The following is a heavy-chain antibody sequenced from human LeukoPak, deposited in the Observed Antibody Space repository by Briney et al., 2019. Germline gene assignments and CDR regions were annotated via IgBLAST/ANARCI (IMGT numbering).Heavy chain of an antibody. V-gene: IGHV1-3*01. CDR2: INAGNGNT. CDR3: ARDHYYDSGGYYYGPDY. D-gene: IGHD3-22*01. Sequence: ASVKVSCEASGYTFTSYAMHWVRQAPGQRLEWMGWINAGNGNTKYSQKFQGRVTITRDTSASTAYMELSSLRSEDTAVYYCARDHYYDSGGYYYGPDYWGQGTLVTVSS. J-gene: IGHJ4*02. CDR1: GYTFTSYA.